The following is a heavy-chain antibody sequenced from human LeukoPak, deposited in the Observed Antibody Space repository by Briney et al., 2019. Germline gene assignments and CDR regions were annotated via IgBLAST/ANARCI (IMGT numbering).Heavy chain of an antibody. V-gene: IGHV3-66*01. CDR1: GFTFSSYW. CDR3: ARDLAPYCSGGRCSTFDS. J-gene: IGHJ4*02. Sequence: GGSLRLSCAASGFTFSSYWMHWVRQAPGKGLEWVSVIYSGGSTYYADSVKGRFTISRDNSKNTLYLQMNSLRAEDTAVYYCARDLAPYCSGGRCSTFDSWGQGTLVTVSS. D-gene: IGHD2-15*01. CDR2: IYSGGST.